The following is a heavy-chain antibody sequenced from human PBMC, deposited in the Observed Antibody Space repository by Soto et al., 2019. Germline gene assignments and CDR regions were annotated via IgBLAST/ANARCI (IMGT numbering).Heavy chain of an antibody. CDR3: ARVAPVIRFLERARPGWSDGMDV. Sequence: QAQLVESGGGVVQPGRSLRLSCEASGFTFSSYGMHWVRQAPGKGLEWVAVIWYDGSNKYYADSVKGRFTISRDNSKNTLDLQMNSLRAEDTAVYYCARVAPVIRFLERARPGWSDGMDVWGQGTTVTVSS. CDR2: IWYDGSNK. V-gene: IGHV3-33*01. J-gene: IGHJ6*02. D-gene: IGHD3-3*01. CDR1: GFTFSSYG.